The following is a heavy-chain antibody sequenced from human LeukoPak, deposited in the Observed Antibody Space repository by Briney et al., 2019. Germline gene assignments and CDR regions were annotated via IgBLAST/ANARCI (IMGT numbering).Heavy chain of an antibody. J-gene: IGHJ5*02. D-gene: IGHD2-15*01. Sequence: PGGSLRLSCAASGFTFSGFWMGWVRQAPGKGLEWVSYISATGGTIYYADSVKGRFTISRDNAKNSLYLQMNSLRVDDTAVYYCARGGRNDGSGYSWSDPWGQGTLVTVSS. CDR1: GFTFSGFW. CDR3: ARGGRNDGSGYSWSDP. V-gene: IGHV3-48*04. CDR2: ISATGGTI.